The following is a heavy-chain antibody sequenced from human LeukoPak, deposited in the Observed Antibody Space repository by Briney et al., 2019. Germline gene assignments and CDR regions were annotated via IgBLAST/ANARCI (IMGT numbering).Heavy chain of an antibody. Sequence: AASVKVSCKASGYTFSSYDINWVRQATGQGLEWMGWMSPNSGTTGYAQKFQGRVTMTRNTSISTAYMELSSLRSEDTAVYYCARDLPRRDTAMVSFDYWGQGTLVTVSS. J-gene: IGHJ4*02. CDR2: MSPNSGTT. V-gene: IGHV1-8*01. CDR3: ARDLPRRDTAMVSFDY. CDR1: GYTFSSYD. D-gene: IGHD5-18*01.